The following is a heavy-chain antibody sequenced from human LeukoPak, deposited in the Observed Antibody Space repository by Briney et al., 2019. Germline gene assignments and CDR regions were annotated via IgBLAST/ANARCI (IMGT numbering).Heavy chain of an antibody. J-gene: IGHJ4*02. D-gene: IGHD1-7*01. CDR1: GGSIRNNY. CDR2: VYHSGTT. Sequence: SETLSLTCTVAGGSIRNNYWSWIRQPPGKGLEWIGYVYHSGTTTYNPSLKSRVTISVDTSKNQFSLNLTSVTAADTAMYYCARGNYLTYDFWGRGTLVSVSS. V-gene: IGHV4-59*08. CDR3: ARGNYLTYDF.